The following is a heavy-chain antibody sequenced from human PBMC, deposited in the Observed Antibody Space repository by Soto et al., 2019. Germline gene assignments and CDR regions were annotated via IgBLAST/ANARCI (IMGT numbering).Heavy chain of an antibody. D-gene: IGHD2-15*01. J-gene: IGHJ4*02. Sequence: EVQLVESGGDLVHPGRSLRLSCAASGFTFDDHAMHWVRRVPGRGLEWVSGISWNGKIIGYAASVEGRFTISRDNAKNSLYLLMNSLRPEDTASSFCAKGGPDPFCGGGRCYFESWGRGTLVNVSS. V-gene: IGHV3-9*01. CDR3: AKGGPDPFCGGGRCYFES. CDR1: GFTFDDHA. CDR2: ISWNGKII.